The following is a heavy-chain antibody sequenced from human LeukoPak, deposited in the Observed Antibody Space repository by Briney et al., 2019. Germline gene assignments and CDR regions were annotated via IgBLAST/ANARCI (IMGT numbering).Heavy chain of an antibody. CDR1: GFTFNDYY. Sequence: GGSLRPSCAASGFTFNDYYMSWIRQAPGKGLEWVSYISSSSSTIYYADSVKGRFTISRDNAKNSLYLQMNSLRDEDTAVYYCARDAAPSEYGDLYYFDYWGQGTLVTVSA. V-gene: IGHV3-11*04. D-gene: IGHD4-17*01. CDR2: ISSSSSTI. J-gene: IGHJ4*02. CDR3: ARDAAPSEYGDLYYFDY.